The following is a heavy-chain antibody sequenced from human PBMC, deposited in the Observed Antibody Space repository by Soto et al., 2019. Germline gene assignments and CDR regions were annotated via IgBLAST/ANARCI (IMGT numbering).Heavy chain of an antibody. CDR3: ARDPIVDTAMNNSFDP. D-gene: IGHD5-18*01. V-gene: IGHV3-21*01. CDR1: GFTFSSYS. CDR2: ISSSSSYI. Sequence: GGSLRLSCAASGFTFSSYSMNWVRQAPGKGLEWVSSISSSSSYIYYEDSVKGRFTISRDNAKNSLYLQMNSLRAEDTAVYYCARDPIVDTAMNNSFDPWGQGTLVTVSS. J-gene: IGHJ5*02.